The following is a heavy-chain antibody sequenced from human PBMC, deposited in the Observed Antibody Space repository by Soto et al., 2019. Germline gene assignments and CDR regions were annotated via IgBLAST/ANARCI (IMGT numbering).Heavy chain of an antibody. V-gene: IGHV5-51*01. CDR1: GYSFSTYW. Sequence: GESLKISCKGSGYSFSTYWIAWVRQMPGKGLEWMGIIYPGDSDTRYSPSFQGQVTISADKSISTVYLQWSSLKASDTAMYYCARHGDSTWWVRVGDKYGMDVWGQGTTVTVSS. D-gene: IGHD1-26*01. CDR3: ARHGDSTWWVRVGDKYGMDV. CDR2: IYPGDSDT. J-gene: IGHJ6*02.